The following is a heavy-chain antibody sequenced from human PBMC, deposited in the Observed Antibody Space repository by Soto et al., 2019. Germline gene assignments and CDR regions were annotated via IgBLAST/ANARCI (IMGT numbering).Heavy chain of an antibody. D-gene: IGHD1-26*01. CDR2: IYPGDSDT. V-gene: IGHV5-51*01. CDR1: GYSFASYW. CDR3: ARPRIVGATRSLEWDY. Sequence: LGESLKLSCKGSGYSFASYWIGWVRQMPGKGLEWMGIIYPGDSDTRYSPSFQGQVTISADKSISTAYLQWSSLKASDTAMYYCARPRIVGATRSLEWDYWGQGTLVTVSS. J-gene: IGHJ4*02.